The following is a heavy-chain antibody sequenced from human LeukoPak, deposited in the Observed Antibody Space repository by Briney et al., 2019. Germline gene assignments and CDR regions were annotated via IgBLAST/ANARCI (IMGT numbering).Heavy chain of an antibody. V-gene: IGHV1-18*01. D-gene: IGHD3-22*01. Sequence: GASVTVSCKASGYTFTSYGISWVRQAPGQGLEWMGWNSAYNGNTIYAQKLQGRVTMTTDTSTSTAYMELRSLRSDDTAVYYCARAAFDYYDSSGQTFYGMDVWGQGTTVTVSS. CDR1: GYTFTSYG. CDR3: ARAAFDYYDSSGQTFYGMDV. J-gene: IGHJ6*02. CDR2: NSAYNGNT.